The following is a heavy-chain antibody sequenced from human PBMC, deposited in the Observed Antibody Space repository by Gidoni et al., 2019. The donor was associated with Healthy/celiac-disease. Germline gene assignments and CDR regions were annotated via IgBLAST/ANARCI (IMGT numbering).Heavy chain of an antibody. J-gene: IGHJ3*02. V-gene: IGHV3-23*01. CDR3: AKQLGAGDAFDI. CDR1: GFTFSSYA. D-gene: IGHD1-1*01. CDR2: ISGSGGST. Sequence: EVQLLESGGGLVQPGWSLRLSCAASGFTFSSYAMSWVRQAPGKGMEWVSAISGSGGSTYYADSGKGRFTISRDNSKNTLYLQMNSLRAEDTAVYYCAKQLGAGDAFDIWGQGTMVTVSS.